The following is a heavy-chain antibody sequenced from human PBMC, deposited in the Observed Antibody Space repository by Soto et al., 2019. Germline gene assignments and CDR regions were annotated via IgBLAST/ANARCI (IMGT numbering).Heavy chain of an antibody. J-gene: IGHJ4*02. CDR3: ASWETFGDYGPFDY. CDR1: GGSISSGGYY. V-gene: IGHV4-31*03. CDR2: IYYSGST. Sequence: SETLSLTCTVSGGSISSGGYYWSWIRQHPGKGLEWIGYIYYSGSTYYNPSLKSRVTISVDTSKNQFSLKLSSVTAADTAVYYCASWETFGDYGPFDYWGQGTLLTVSS. D-gene: IGHD4-17*01.